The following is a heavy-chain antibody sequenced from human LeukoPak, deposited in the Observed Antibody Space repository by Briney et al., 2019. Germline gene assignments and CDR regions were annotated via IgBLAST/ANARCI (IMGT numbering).Heavy chain of an antibody. CDR1: GFTFSNHG. CDR3: ARDLAWGAFDY. J-gene: IGHJ4*02. CDR2: ISPRGGGT. D-gene: IGHD7-27*01. Sequence: PGGSLRLSCAASGFTFSNHGMNWVRQAPGKGLEWLSGISPRGGGTYYADSVKGRFTISRDDSKNTLSLQMNSLRVEDTAVYYRARDLAWGAFDYWGQGTLVTVSS. V-gene: IGHV3-23*01.